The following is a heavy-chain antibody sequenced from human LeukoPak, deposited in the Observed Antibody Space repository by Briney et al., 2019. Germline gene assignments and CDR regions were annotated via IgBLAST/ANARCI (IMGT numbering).Heavy chain of an antibody. Sequence: PGGSLRLSCAASGFTFSSYSMNWVRQAPGKGLEWVSSISSSSSYIYYAGSVKGRFTISRDNAKNSLYLQMNSLRAEDTAVYYCARASIVAAGPHDVYDIWGQGTMVTVSS. V-gene: IGHV3-21*01. CDR2: ISSSSSYI. CDR1: GFTFSSYS. D-gene: IGHD6-13*01. J-gene: IGHJ3*02. CDR3: ARASIVAAGPHDVYDI.